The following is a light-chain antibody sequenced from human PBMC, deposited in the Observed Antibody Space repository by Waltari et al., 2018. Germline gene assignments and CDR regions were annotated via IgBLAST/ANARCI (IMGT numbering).Light chain of an antibody. CDR2: EGS. J-gene: IGLJ3*02. CDR3: CSYARSITFV. V-gene: IGLV2-23*03. CDR1: SSDVGSYNL. Sequence: QSALTQPASVSGSPGQSITISCTGTSSDVGSYNLVSWYQQHPGKAPKLMIYEGSKRPSGVSNRFSGSKSGNTASLTISGLQAEDEADYYCCSYARSITFVFGGGTKLTVL.